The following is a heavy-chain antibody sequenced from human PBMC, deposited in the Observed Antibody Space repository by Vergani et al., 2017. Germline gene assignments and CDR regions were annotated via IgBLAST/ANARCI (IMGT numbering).Heavy chain of an antibody. Sequence: QLQLQESGPGLVKPSETLSLTCTVSGGSISSSSYYWGWIRQPPGKGLGWIGSIYYSGSTYYNPSLKSRVTISVDTSKNQFSLKLSSVTAADTAVYYCARQDVGVVPAAIAIWGQGTMVTVSS. J-gene: IGHJ3*02. D-gene: IGHD2-2*01. CDR2: IYYSGST. CDR1: GGSISSSSYY. CDR3: ARQDVGVVPAAIAI. V-gene: IGHV4-39*01.